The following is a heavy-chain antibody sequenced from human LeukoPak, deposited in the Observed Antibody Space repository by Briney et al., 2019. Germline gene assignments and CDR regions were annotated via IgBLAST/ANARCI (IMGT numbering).Heavy chain of an antibody. CDR3: ARAPAYYDILTGYYPNWFDP. CDR1: GHPFTSYD. CDR2: MNPNSGNT. D-gene: IGHD3-9*01. Sequence: ASVKVSCKDSGHPFTSYDINWVRQATGQGLEWMGWMNPNSGNTGYAQKFQGRVTITRNTSISTAYMELSSLRSEDTAVYYCARAPAYYDILTGYYPNWFDPWGQGTLVTVSS. J-gene: IGHJ5*02. V-gene: IGHV1-8*03.